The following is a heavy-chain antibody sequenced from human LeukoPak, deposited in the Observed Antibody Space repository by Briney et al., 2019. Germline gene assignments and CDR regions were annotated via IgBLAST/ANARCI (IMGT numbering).Heavy chain of an antibody. J-gene: IGHJ5*02. CDR1: GLHFSGTA. D-gene: IGHD6-19*01. CDR2: ISHDGMNA. Sequence: GGSLRLSCAASGLHFSGTAMSWVRQAPGKGLEWVSAISHDGMNAYYADSVKGRFTISRDNSKKTVSLELSSLTAADTGVYYCAKDGAQYSSGPECDPRGQGALVTVSP. CDR3: AKDGAQYSSGPECDP. V-gene: IGHV3-23*01.